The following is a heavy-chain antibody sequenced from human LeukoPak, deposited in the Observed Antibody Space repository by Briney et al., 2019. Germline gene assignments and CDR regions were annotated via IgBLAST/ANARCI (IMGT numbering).Heavy chain of an antibody. V-gene: IGHV4-4*02. CDR1: GGSISSSNW. CDR2: IYHSGST. Sequence: PSETLSLTCAVSGGSISSSNWWSCVRQPPGKGLEWIGEIYHSGSTNYNPSLKSRVTISVDKSKNQFSLKLSSVTAADTAVYYCASSYCGGDCYPPGGMDVWGQGTTVTVSS. D-gene: IGHD2-21*02. J-gene: IGHJ6*02. CDR3: ASSYCGGDCYPPGGMDV.